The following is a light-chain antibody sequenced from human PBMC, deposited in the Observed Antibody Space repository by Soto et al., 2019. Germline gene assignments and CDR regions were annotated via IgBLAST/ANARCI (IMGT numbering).Light chain of an antibody. Sequence: AIQMTQSPSSLSASVGDRVTITCRASQGIRNDLGWYQQKPGKAPKLLIYAASSLETGVPSRFSGSGSGTDFTLTISSLQPADFATYYCLQDYIYTPTFGQGTKLEIK. CDR1: QGIRND. CDR3: LQDYIYTPT. V-gene: IGKV1-6*01. J-gene: IGKJ2*01. CDR2: AAS.